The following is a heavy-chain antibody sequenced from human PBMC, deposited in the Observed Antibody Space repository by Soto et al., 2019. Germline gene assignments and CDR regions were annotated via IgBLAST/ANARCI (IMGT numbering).Heavy chain of an antibody. V-gene: IGHV1-18*04. CDR3: ARVEIVGATNPPFFDY. J-gene: IGHJ4*02. D-gene: IGHD1-26*01. CDR1: GYTFTSYG. CDR2: ISAYNGNT. Sequence: ASVKVSCKASGYTFTSYGISWVRQAPGQGLEWMGWISAYNGNTNYAQKLQGRVTMTTDTSTSTAYMELRSLRSDDTAVYYCARVEIVGATNPPFFDYWGQGTLVTVPS.